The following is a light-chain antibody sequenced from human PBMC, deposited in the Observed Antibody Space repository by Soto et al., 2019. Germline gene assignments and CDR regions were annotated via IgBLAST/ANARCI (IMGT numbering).Light chain of an antibody. V-gene: IGKV3-15*01. J-gene: IGKJ4*01. CDR1: QSVSSN. Sequence: EVVVTQSPATLSVSPGARATLSCRASQSVSSNLAWYQQKPGQAPRLLIYGASTRATGIPARSSGSGSGTEFTLTISSLQSEDFAVYYCQQYNNWLTFGGGTKVDIK. CDR3: QQYNNWLT. CDR2: GAS.